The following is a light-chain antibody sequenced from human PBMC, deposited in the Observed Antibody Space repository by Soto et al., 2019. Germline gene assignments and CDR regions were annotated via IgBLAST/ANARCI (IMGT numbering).Light chain of an antibody. CDR2: EVS. CDR1: SSDVGNYNL. V-gene: IGLV2-23*02. CDR3: CSFEGSNYV. Sequence: QSVLTQPASVSGSPGQSITISCTGTSSDVGNYNLVSWYQHHPGKAPKLIIYEVSKRPSGVSNRFSGSKSGDTASLTISGLQAEDGADYYCCSFEGSNYVFGSGTKVTVL. J-gene: IGLJ1*01.